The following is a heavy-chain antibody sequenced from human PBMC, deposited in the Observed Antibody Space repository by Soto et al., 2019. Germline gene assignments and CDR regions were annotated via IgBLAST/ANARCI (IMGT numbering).Heavy chain of an antibody. D-gene: IGHD1-26*01. V-gene: IGHV4-59*01. CDR2: IYYSATT. Sequence: PSETLSLTCTVSGGSISSYYWSWIRQPPGKGLEWIGYIYYSATTNYNPSLKSRVTISVDTSKNQFSLKLSSVTAADTAIYYCARTTSSPPRRFDSWGQGTLVTVSS. CDR3: ARTTSSPPRRFDS. J-gene: IGHJ4*02. CDR1: GGSISSYY.